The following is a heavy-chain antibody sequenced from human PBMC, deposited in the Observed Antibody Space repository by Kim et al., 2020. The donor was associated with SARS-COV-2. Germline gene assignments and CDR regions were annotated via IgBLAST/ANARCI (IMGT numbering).Heavy chain of an antibody. Sequence: GKGRFTRARDTAKTSLYLQMNSLRAEDTAVYYCARVGDYGSGRHTHFDYWGQGTLVTVSS. D-gene: IGHD3-10*01. V-gene: IGHV3-11*05. CDR3: ARVGDYGSGRHTHFDY. J-gene: IGHJ4*02.